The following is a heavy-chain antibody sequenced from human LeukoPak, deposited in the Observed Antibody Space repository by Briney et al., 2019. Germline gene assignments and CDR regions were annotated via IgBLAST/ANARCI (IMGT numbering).Heavy chain of an antibody. Sequence: PGGSLRLSCAASGFTFSSHSMNWVRQAPGKGLEWVSSISSSSSYIYYADSVKGRFTISRDNAKNSLYLQMNSLRAEDTAVYYCALAAAAGPYYFDYWGQGTLVTVSS. CDR3: ALAAAAGPYYFDY. CDR1: GFTFSSHS. D-gene: IGHD6-13*01. CDR2: ISSSSSYI. V-gene: IGHV3-21*01. J-gene: IGHJ4*02.